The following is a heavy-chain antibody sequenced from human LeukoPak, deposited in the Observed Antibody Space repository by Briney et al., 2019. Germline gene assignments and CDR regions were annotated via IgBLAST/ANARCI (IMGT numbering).Heavy chain of an antibody. CDR3: ATDWLPPQPSDY. J-gene: IGHJ4*02. V-gene: IGHV3-21*01. CDR2: ISSSSSYI. CDR1: GFTFSSYS. D-gene: IGHD3-9*01. Sequence: GGSLRLSCAAPGFTFSSYSMNWVRQAPGKGLEWVSSISSSSSYIYYADSVKGRFTISRDNAKNSLYLQMNSLRAEDTAVYYCATDWLPPQPSDYWGQGTLVTVSS.